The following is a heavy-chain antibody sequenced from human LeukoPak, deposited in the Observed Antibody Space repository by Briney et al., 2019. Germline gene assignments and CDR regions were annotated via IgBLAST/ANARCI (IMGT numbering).Heavy chain of an antibody. D-gene: IGHD6-13*01. J-gene: IGHJ4*02. V-gene: IGHV3-30-3*01. CDR1: GFTFSSYA. CDR2: ISYDGSNK. Sequence: GGSLRLSCAASGFTFSSYAMHWVRQAPGKGLEWVAVISYDGSNKYYADSVKGRFTISRDNSKNTLYLQMNSLRAEDTAVYYCARDIRAHIAAARREGYWGQGTLVTVSS. CDR3: ARDIRAHIAAARREGY.